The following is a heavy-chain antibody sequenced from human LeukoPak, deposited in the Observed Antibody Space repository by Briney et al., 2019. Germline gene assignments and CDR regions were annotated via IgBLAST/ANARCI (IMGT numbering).Heavy chain of an antibody. Sequence: GGSLRLSCAASGFTFSSYAMSWVRQAPGKGLEWVSAISGSGGSTYYADSVKGRFTISRDNSKNTLYLQMNSLRAEDTAVYYCAKRYDHGYNYGWKYYFDYWGQGTLVTVSS. CDR2: ISGSGGST. CDR1: GFTFSSYA. V-gene: IGHV3-23*01. D-gene: IGHD5-18*01. J-gene: IGHJ4*02. CDR3: AKRYDHGYNYGWKYYFDY.